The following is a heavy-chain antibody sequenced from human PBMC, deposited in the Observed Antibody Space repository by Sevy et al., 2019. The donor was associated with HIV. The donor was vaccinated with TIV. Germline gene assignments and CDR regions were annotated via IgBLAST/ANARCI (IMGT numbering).Heavy chain of an antibody. CDR3: ARGGDIVVVVAASTAFDI. Sequence: SETLSLTCTVSGGSISSYYRSWIRQPPGKGLEWIGYIYYSGSTNYNPSLKSRVTISVDTSKNQFSLKLSSVTAADTAVYYCARGGDIVVVVAASTAFDIWGQGTMVTVSS. V-gene: IGHV4-59*01. D-gene: IGHD2-15*01. J-gene: IGHJ3*02. CDR2: IYYSGST. CDR1: GGSISSYY.